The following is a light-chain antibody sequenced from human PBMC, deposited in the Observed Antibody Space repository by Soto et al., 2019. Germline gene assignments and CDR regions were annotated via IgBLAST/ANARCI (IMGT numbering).Light chain of an antibody. CDR1: QTVTDY. Sequence: DNQMSLSPSSLSASIGDRVTITCRAGQTVTDYLNWYQHKPGKAPKLLIYSASTLQSGVPSRFSGSGSGTDFTLTIPSLQPEDFGTYYCPQTYSTPQPSGQGTKVDI. CDR3: PQTYSTPQP. V-gene: IGKV1-39*01. J-gene: IGKJ1*01. CDR2: SAS.